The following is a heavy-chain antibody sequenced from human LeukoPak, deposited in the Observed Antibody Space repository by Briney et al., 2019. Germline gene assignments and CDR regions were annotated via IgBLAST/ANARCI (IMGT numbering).Heavy chain of an antibody. D-gene: IGHD2-21*02. CDR2: FYFSGST. CDR3: ARSPDSEYIVVVTGSNDAFDI. Sequence: SETLSLTCTVSGGSFSTTSDYWGWIRQPPGKGLEWIGTFYFSGSTYYNPSLKSRVTISVDTSKNQFSLKLTSMTAADTAVYYCARSPDSEYIVVVTGSNDAFDIWGQGTMVTVSS. V-gene: IGHV4-39*01. J-gene: IGHJ3*02. CDR1: GGSFSTTSDY.